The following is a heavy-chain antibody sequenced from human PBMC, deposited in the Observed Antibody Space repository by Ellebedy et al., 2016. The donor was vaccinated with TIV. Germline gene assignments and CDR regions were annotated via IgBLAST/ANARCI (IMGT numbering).Heavy chain of an antibody. V-gene: IGHV3-33*01. CDR3: ARGGRIAVAGTRFDY. CDR2: IWYDGSNK. D-gene: IGHD6-19*01. CDR1: GFTFSSYG. Sequence: GGSLRLSCAASGFTFSSYGMHWVRQAPGKGLEWVAVIWYDGSNKYYADSVKGRFTISRDNSKNTLYLQMNSLRAEDTAVYYCARGGRIAVAGTRFDYWGQGTLVTVSS. J-gene: IGHJ4*02.